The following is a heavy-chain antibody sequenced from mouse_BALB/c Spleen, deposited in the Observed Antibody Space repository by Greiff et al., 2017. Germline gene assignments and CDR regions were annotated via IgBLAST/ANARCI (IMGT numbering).Heavy chain of an antibody. CDR2: INPSTGYT. D-gene: IGHD4-1*01. CDR1: GYTFTSYW. CDR3: ARRELGRNY. V-gene: IGHV1-7*01. J-gene: IGHJ2*01. Sequence: QVQLQQSGAELAKPGASVKMSCKASGYTFTSYWMHWVKQRPGQGLEWIGYINPSTGYTEYNQKFKDKATLTADKSSSTAYMQLSSLTSEDSAVYYGARRELGRNYWGQGTTLTVSA.